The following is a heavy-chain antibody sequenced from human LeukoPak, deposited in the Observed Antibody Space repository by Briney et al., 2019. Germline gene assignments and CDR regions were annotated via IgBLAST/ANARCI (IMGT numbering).Heavy chain of an antibody. V-gene: IGHV1-69*13. CDR2: IIPIFATP. CDR3: ARGPLYYDLSTGYPPSEMYYFDY. J-gene: IGHJ4*02. Sequence: SVKVSCKASGGTFSSYAVSWVRQAPGQGLEWIGGIIPIFATPDYAQKFRGRVSITPHESTSTAYMELSSLRSEDTALYYCARGPLYYDLSTGYPPSEMYYFDYWGQGTLVTVSS. D-gene: IGHD3-9*01. CDR1: GGTFSSYA.